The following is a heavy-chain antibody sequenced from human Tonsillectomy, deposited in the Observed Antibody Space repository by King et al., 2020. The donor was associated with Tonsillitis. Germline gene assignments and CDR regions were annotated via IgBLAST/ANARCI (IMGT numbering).Heavy chain of an antibody. D-gene: IGHD6-19*01. CDR2: ISGSGDNT. CDR1: GFTFSSYA. CDR3: ANPSPISSGWYG. V-gene: IGHV3-23*04. J-gene: IGHJ4*02. Sequence: VQLVESGGGLVQPGGSLRLSCAASGFTFSSYALTWVRQAPGKGLEWVSGISGSGDNTYYADSVKGRFTISRDTSKSTLYLQMNSLRAEDTAVYYCANPSPISSGWYGWGQGTLVTVSS.